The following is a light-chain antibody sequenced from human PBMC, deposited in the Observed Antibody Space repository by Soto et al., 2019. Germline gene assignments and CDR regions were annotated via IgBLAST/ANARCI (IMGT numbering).Light chain of an antibody. CDR2: GAS. V-gene: IGKV1-6*01. CDR3: LQDHTFPWT. J-gene: IGKJ1*01. Sequence: AIQMTQSPSSLSASLGDRVTITCRASQDVGHYLSWYQQTPGKAPKLLIYGASSLQSGVPSRFSGSGSGTDFTLTISSPQLEDFATYFCLQDHTFPWTFGPGTRVEVK. CDR1: QDVGHY.